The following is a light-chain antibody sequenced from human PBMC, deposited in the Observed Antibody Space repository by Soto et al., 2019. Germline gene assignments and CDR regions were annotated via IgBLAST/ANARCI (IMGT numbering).Light chain of an antibody. CDR1: SSDIGGYNF. CDR3: NSYRTVSTYV. J-gene: IGLJ1*01. CDR2: DVG. V-gene: IGLV2-14*01. Sequence: QSALTRPASVSGSPGQSITIACTGTSSDIGGYNFVSWYQQHPGKAPKLLIYDVGNRPSGVSNRFSGSKSGNTASLTISGLQAEDEAHYYCNSYRTVSTYVFGNGTMLTVL.